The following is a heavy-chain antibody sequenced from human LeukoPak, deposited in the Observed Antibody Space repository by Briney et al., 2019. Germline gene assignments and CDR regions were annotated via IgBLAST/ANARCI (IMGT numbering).Heavy chain of an antibody. CDR2: IYYSGST. CDR3: ARATSSYFYYMDV. Sequence: SETLSLTCTVSGGSISSYYWSWIRQPAGKGLEWIGSIYYSGSTYYNPSLKSRVTISVDTSKNQFSLNVSSVTAADTAVYYCARATSSYFYYMDVWGKGTTVTISS. CDR1: GGSISSYY. J-gene: IGHJ6*03. V-gene: IGHV4-59*08. D-gene: IGHD5-12*01.